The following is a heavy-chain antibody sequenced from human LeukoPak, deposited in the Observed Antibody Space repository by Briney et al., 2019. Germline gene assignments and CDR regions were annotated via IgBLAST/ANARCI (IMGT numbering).Heavy chain of an antibody. J-gene: IGHJ4*02. Sequence: PGGSLRLSCAASGNYWMHWVRQVPGKGLVWVSHINSDGSWTSYADSVKGRFTISKDNAKNTVYLQMNSPRAEDTAVCYCVSFYETYWGRGTLVTVSS. CDR3: VSFYETY. V-gene: IGHV3-74*01. CDR1: GNYW. CDR2: INSDGSWT. D-gene: IGHD2/OR15-2a*01.